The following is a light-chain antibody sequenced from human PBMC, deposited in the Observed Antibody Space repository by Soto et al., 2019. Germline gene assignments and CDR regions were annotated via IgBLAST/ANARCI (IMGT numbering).Light chain of an antibody. Sequence: DIQMTQSPSTLSASVGDTVTITCRASQTISGWLAWYQQRPGKAPNXLIFDASTLESGVPSRFSGSGSGTTFTLTISSLQSDDFATYYCLQYNGYYRTFGQGTKVDIK. V-gene: IGKV1-5*01. CDR3: LQYNGYYRT. J-gene: IGKJ1*01. CDR2: DAS. CDR1: QTISGW.